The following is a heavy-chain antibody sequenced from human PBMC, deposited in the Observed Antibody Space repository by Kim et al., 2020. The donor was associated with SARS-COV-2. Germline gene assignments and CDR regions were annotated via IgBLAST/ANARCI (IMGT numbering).Heavy chain of an antibody. CDR3: ARHFQPPWSFDL. Sequence: SETLSLTCSVVGGYLVDYYWSWIRQPPGKGLEWIGYIYYSGSINYNPSLNNRFTMSVDTSKHQVSLKLNSVTAADTAIYYCARHFQPPWSFDLWGRGTL. CDR1: GGYLVDYY. V-gene: IGHV4-59*08. J-gene: IGHJ2*01. CDR2: IYYSGSI.